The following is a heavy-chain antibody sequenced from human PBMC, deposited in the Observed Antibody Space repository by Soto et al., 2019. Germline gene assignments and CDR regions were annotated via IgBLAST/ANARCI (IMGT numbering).Heavy chain of an antibody. CDR1: GFTFSSYG. J-gene: IGHJ6*02. D-gene: IGHD5-18*01. Sequence: GGSLRLSCAASGFTFSSYGMHWVRQAPGKGLEWVAVIWYDGSNKYYADSVKGRFTISRDNSKNTLYLQMNSLRAEDTAVYYCARDNVDTAMAKYYYYYGMDVWGQGTTVTVSS. CDR3: ARDNVDTAMAKYYYYYGMDV. V-gene: IGHV3-33*01. CDR2: IWYDGSNK.